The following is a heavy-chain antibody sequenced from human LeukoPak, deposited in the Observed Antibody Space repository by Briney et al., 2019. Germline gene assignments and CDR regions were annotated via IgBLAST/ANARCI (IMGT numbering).Heavy chain of an antibody. Sequence: ASVKVSCKASGGTFSSYAISWVRQAPGQGLEWMGWINPNSGGTNYAQKFQGRVTMTRDTSISTAYMELSRLRSDDTAVYYCARAPTVTTYYYYYYYMDVGGKGTTVTVSS. D-gene: IGHD4-17*01. V-gene: IGHV1-2*02. CDR1: GGTFSSYA. CDR2: INPNSGGT. J-gene: IGHJ6*03. CDR3: ARAPTVTTYYYYYYYMDV.